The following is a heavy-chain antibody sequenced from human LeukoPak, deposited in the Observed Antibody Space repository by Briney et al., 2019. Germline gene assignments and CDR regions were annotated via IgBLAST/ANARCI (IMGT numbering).Heavy chain of an antibody. CDR1: GFTFSSYW. CDR3: TRADTGRLHGLDI. Sequence: GGSLRLSCAASGFTFSSYWMHWVRQAPGKGLLWVSRINGEGSSAYYADPVKGRFTISRDNANNTLYLQMNSPRDEDTAVYYCTRADTGRLHGLDIWGQGTRVTVSS. J-gene: IGHJ3*02. V-gene: IGHV3-74*01. CDR2: INGEGSSA. D-gene: IGHD5-18*01.